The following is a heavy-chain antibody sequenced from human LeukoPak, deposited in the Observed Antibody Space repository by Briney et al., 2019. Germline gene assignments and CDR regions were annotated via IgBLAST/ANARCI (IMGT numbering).Heavy chain of an antibody. CDR2: IYSGGST. Sequence: PGGSLRLSWAASGFTVSSNYMSWVRQAPGKGLEWVSVIYSGGSTYYADSVKGRFTISRDNSKNTLYLQMNSLRAEDTAVYYCARVDSSGWYPWYWGQGTLVTVSS. CDR1: GFTVSSNY. CDR3: ARVDSSGWYPWY. D-gene: IGHD6-19*01. J-gene: IGHJ4*02. V-gene: IGHV3-53*01.